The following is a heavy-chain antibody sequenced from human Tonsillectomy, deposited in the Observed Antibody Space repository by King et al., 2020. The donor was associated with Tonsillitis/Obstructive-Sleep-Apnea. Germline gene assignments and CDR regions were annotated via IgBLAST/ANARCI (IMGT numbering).Heavy chain of an antibody. J-gene: IGHJ4*02. Sequence: VQLVQSGGEGKKPGASVKGSCKSSGYNFSNYGISWVRLAPGQGLQLMVWISGSTGNTNYAQKFQGRVTMSTDTSTTTAYMELRSLRSDDTAVYYCARDKRAYSGYDDIDYWGQGTLVTVSS. V-gene: IGHV1-18*01. D-gene: IGHD5-12*01. CDR2: ISGSTGNT. CDR1: GYNFSNYG. CDR3: ARDKRAYSGYDDIDY.